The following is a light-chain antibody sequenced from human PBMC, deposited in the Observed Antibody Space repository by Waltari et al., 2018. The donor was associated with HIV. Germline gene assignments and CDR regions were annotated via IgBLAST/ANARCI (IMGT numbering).Light chain of an antibody. J-gene: IGLJ2*01. CDR1: SSNIGSNP. V-gene: IGLV1-44*01. Sequence: QSVLTQPPSASGTPGQRVTFSCSGSSSNIGSNPVDWYQKLPGTAPRLLIYNNKQGPSGVPDRFSGSKSGTSASLAISGLQSEDEADYYCAAWDDSLNGHVLFGGGTKLTVL. CDR3: AAWDDSLNGHVL. CDR2: NNK.